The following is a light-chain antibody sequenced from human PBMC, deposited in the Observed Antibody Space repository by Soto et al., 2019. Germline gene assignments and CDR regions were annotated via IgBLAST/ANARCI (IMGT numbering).Light chain of an antibody. CDR1: LSVSSNN. CDR3: QQYGSSPRT. Sequence: EIVLTQSPGTLSLSPGERATLSCRASLSVSSNNLAWYQQKPGQAPRLLIYGASSRATGISDRFSGSGSGTDFTLTISRLDPEDFAVYFCQQYGSSPRTFGQGTKVEIK. CDR2: GAS. J-gene: IGKJ1*01. V-gene: IGKV3-20*01.